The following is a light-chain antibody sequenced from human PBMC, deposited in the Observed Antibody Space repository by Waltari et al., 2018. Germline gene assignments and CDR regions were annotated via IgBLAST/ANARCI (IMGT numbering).Light chain of an antibody. V-gene: IGLV2-14*03. CDR2: DVN. J-gene: IGLJ2*01. CDR1: SSDVGGYNY. Sequence: QSALTQPASVSGSPGQSITISCTGTSSDVGGYNYVSWYQHHPGKAPKIMIYDVNDRPSGVSNRFSGSKSGNTASLTISELQAEHEAHYYCTSYSRSDIVIFDGGTKLNVL. CDR3: TSYSRSDIVI.